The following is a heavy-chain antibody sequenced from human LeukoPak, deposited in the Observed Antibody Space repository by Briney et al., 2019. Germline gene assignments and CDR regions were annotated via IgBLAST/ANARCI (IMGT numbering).Heavy chain of an antibody. D-gene: IGHD3-3*01. CDR1: GFTFSSYS. V-gene: IGHV3-48*01. CDR3: ARRKNYDF. CDR2: ISSSSSTI. Sequence: GGSLRLSCVASGFTFSSYSMNWVGQAPGKGLEWVSYISSSSSTIYYADSVKGRFTISRDNAKNSLYLQMNSLRAEDTAVYYCARRKNYDFWGQGTLVTVSS. J-gene: IGHJ4*02.